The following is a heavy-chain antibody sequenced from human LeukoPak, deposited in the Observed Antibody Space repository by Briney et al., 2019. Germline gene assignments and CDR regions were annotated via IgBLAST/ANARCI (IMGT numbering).Heavy chain of an antibody. V-gene: IGHV4-59*01. Sequence: SETLSLTCTVSGGSISSYYWSWIRQPPGKGLEWIGYIYYSGSTNYNPSLKSRVTISVDTSKNQFSLKLSSVTAADTAVYYCARLYYDSSGIPPRYFDYWGQGTLVTASS. J-gene: IGHJ4*02. D-gene: IGHD3-22*01. CDR1: GGSISSYY. CDR3: ARLYYDSSGIPPRYFDY. CDR2: IYYSGST.